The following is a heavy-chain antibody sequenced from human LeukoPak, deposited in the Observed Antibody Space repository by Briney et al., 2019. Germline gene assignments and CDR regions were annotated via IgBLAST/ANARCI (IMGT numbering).Heavy chain of an antibody. Sequence: NPSETLSLTCTVSGYSISSGYYWGWIRQPPGKGLEWIGSIYHSGSTYYNPSLKSRVTISVDTSKNQFSLKLSSVTAADTAVYYCAFTTGTGHYYYYMDVWGKGTTVTVSS. CDR1: GYSISSGYY. CDR3: AFTTGTGHYYYYMDV. J-gene: IGHJ6*03. CDR2: IYHSGST. D-gene: IGHD1-1*01. V-gene: IGHV4-38-2*02.